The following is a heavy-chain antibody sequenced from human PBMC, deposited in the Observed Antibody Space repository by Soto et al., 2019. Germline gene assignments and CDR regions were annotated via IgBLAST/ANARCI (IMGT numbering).Heavy chain of an antibody. CDR3: TRVKTGSSWYHTYYYYGMDV. D-gene: IGHD6-13*01. CDR2: IIPIFGTA. CDR1: GGTFSSYA. J-gene: IGHJ6*02. Sequence: QVQLVQSGAEVKKPGSSVKVSCKASGGTFSSYAISWVRQAPGQGREWMGGIIPIFGTANYAQKFQGRVPITADDTTSTAYMELSSLRSEDTAVYFCTRVKTGSSWYHTYYYYGMDVWGQGTTVTVSS. V-gene: IGHV1-69*01.